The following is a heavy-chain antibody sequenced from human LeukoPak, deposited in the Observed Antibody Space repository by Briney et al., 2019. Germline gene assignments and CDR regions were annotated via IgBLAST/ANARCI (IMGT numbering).Heavy chain of an antibody. CDR1: GFTFSSYA. Sequence: GGSLRLSCAASGFTFSSYAMHWVRQAPGKGLEWVAVISYDGSNKYYADSVKGRFTISRDNSKNTLYLQMNSLRAEDTAVYYCARRSAAIRSGYYYGMDVWGQGTTVTVSS. V-gene: IGHV3-30-3*01. J-gene: IGHJ6*02. D-gene: IGHD2-2*02. CDR2: ISYDGSNK. CDR3: ARRSAAIRSGYYYGMDV.